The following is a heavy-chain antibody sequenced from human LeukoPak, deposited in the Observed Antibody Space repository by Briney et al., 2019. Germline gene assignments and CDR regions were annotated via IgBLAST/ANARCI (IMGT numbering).Heavy chain of an antibody. D-gene: IGHD3-10*01. CDR1: GGTFSSYA. V-gene: IGHV1-69*04. CDR2: IIPILGIA. Sequence: AASVKVSCKASGGTFSSYAISWVRQAPGQGLEWMGRIIPILGIANYAQKFQGRVTITADKSTSTAYMELSSLRSEDTAVYYCARFNYGSGSYPDYWGQGTLVTVSS. J-gene: IGHJ4*02. CDR3: ARFNYGSGSYPDY.